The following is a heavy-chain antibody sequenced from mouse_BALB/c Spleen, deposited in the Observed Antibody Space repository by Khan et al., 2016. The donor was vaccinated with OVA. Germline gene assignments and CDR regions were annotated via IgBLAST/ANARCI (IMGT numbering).Heavy chain of an antibody. D-gene: IGHD2-14*01. CDR1: GDSITSGF. CDR3: ARWAYRYDRYFDV. V-gene: IGHV3-8*02. CDR2: ISSSGAT. J-gene: IGHJ1*01. Sequence: EVQLKESGPSLVKPSQTLSLTCSVAGDSITSGFWNWIRKFPGHKLEYMGYISSSGATYYSPSLKRQISLTRDTYNNHYFLQLNSVTTEDTATDYCARWAYRYDRYFDVWGAGTTVTVSS.